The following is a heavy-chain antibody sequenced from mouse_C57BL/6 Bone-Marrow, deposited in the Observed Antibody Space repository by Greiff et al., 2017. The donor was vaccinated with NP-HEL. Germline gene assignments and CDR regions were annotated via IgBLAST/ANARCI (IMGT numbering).Heavy chain of an antibody. CDR3: SGEGAILLRCDY. CDR1: GYTFTSYW. J-gene: IGHJ2*01. CDR2: IYPGSGST. V-gene: IGHV1-55*01. D-gene: IGHD1-1*01. Sequence: QVQLQQPGAELVKPGASVKMSCKASGYTFTSYWITWVKQRPGQGLEWIGDIYPGSGSTNYNEKFKSKATLPVDTSSSTAYMQLSSLPSEDSAVYYYSGEGAILLRCDYWGQGTTLTVSS.